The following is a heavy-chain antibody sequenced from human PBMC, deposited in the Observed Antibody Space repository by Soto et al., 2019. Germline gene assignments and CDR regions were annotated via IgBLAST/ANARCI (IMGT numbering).Heavy chain of an antibody. D-gene: IGHD6-6*01. Sequence: ASVKVSCKSSGYTFTSYYMHWVRQAPGQGLEWKGIINPSGGSTSYAQKFQGRATMTRDTSTSTVYMELSSLRSEDTAVYYCARAAISIAASYYYYYYMDVWGKGTTVTVSS. CDR2: INPSGGST. J-gene: IGHJ6*03. V-gene: IGHV1-46*03. CDR1: GYTFTSYY. CDR3: ARAAISIAASYYYYYYMDV.